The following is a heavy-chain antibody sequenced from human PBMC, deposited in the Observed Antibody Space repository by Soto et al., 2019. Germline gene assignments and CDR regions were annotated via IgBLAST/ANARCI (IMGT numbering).Heavy chain of an antibody. CDR3: ARDWGCSGGSCYESLDY. CDR1: GYTFTSFG. J-gene: IGHJ4*02. D-gene: IGHD2-15*01. Sequence: QVQLMQSGAEVKKPGASVKVSCKASGYTFTSFGISWVRQAPGQGLEWLGWISVYNGNTNYAQKIQGRVTVTTDTSTRTAYMERRSLTSDDTAVYYCARDWGCSGGSCYESLDYWGQGTLVTVSS. CDR2: ISVYNGNT. V-gene: IGHV1-18*01.